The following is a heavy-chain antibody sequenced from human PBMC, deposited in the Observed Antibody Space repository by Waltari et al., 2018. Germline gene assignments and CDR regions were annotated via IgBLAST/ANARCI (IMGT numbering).Heavy chain of an antibody. CDR2: ISFNGNNK. CDR1: GFDFNSYS. J-gene: IGHJ5*02. V-gene: IGHV3-21*01. D-gene: IGHD4-17*01. CDR3: AKADTLTTRFFDP. Sequence: VQLVESGGGLVKPGGSLRRSCAASGFDFNSYSMIWVRQAPGKGLEWGSSISFNGNNKYYAEAVTGRCTISRDSATNSLDLQMTNLRVEDTAVYYCAKADTLTTRFFDPWGQGTLVTVSS.